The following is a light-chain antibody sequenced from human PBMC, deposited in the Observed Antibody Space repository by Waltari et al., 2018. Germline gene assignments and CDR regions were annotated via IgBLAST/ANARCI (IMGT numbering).Light chain of an antibody. J-gene: IGLJ1*01. CDR1: RNDVGGYGY. Sequence: QSALTQPASVSGSPGQSITISCTGPRNDVGGYGYLSWYQQYPGRAPKLIIYEVSYRPSGISTRFSGSKSGNTASLTISGLQADDEADYYCSSHTSTVPHVFGTGTRVTV. CDR3: SSHTSTVPHV. CDR2: EVS. V-gene: IGLV2-14*03.